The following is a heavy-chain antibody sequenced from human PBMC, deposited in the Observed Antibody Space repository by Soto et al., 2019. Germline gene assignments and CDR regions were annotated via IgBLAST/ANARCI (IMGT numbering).Heavy chain of an antibody. Sequence: GGSLRISCAASGFTFSSYSRNWVRQAPGKGLEWVSSISSSSSYIYYADSVKGRFTISRDNAKNSLYLQMNSLRAEDTAVYYCASSLYSSSSERFDYWGQGTLVTVSS. J-gene: IGHJ4*02. CDR2: ISSSSSYI. CDR1: GFTFSSYS. V-gene: IGHV3-21*01. D-gene: IGHD6-6*01. CDR3: ASSLYSSSSERFDY.